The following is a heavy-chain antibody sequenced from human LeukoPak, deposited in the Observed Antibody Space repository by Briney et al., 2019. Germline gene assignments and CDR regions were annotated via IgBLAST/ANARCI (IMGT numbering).Heavy chain of an antibody. D-gene: IGHD5-12*01. CDR3: ASGGYVDIVATSAGGWFDP. J-gene: IGHJ5*02. Sequence: PSETLSLTCGVSGSSINSGYYLGWIRQPPGKGLEWIGSIDHSGSYYSTPSLKSRVTISVDTSKNQFSLKLSSVTAADTAVYYCASGGYVDIVATSAGGWFDPWGQGTLVTVSS. V-gene: IGHV4-38-2*01. CDR1: GSSINSGYY. CDR2: IDHSGSY.